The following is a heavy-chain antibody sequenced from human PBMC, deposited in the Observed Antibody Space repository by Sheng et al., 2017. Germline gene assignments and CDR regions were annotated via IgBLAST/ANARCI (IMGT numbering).Heavy chain of an antibody. J-gene: IGHJ4*02. CDR3: ARDLDGDYARSLGY. V-gene: IGHV3-66*02. CDR1: GFTVSSNY. Sequence: EVHLVESGGGLVQPGGSLRLSCAASGFTVSSNYMIWVRQAPGKGLEWVSVIYSGGSTYYADSVKGRFTISRDNSKNTLYLQMNSLRAEDTAIYYCARDLDGDYARSLGYWGQGTLVTVSS. CDR2: IYSGGST. D-gene: IGHD4-17*01.